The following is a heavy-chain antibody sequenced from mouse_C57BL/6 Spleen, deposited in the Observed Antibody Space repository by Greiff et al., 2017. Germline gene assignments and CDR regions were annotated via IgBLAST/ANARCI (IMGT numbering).Heavy chain of an antibody. CDR1: GYTFTDYY. Sequence: EVQLQQSGPELVKPGASVKISCKASGYTFTDYYMNWVKQSHGKSLEWIGDINPNNGGTSYNQKFKGKATLTVDKSSSTAYMELRSLTSEDSAVYYCARGPYGNYPWYFDYWGQGTTLTVSS. CDR3: ARGPYGNYPWYFDY. J-gene: IGHJ2*01. CDR2: INPNNGGT. V-gene: IGHV1-26*01. D-gene: IGHD2-1*01.